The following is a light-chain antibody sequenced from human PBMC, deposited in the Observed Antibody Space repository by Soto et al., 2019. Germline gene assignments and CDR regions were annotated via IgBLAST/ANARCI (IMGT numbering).Light chain of an antibody. Sequence: VLTQPPSVSGAPGQRVTISCTGSSSNIGAGYDVHWYQQLPGTAPKLLIYGNSNRPSGVPDRFSGSKSGTSASLAITGLQAEDEADYYCQSYDSSLSGSVFGGGTEVTVL. J-gene: IGLJ2*01. V-gene: IGLV1-40*01. CDR2: GNS. CDR3: QSYDSSLSGSV. CDR1: SSNIGAGYD.